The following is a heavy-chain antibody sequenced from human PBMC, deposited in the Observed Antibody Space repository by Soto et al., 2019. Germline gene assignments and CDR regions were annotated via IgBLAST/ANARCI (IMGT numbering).Heavy chain of an antibody. J-gene: IGHJ4*02. CDR3: AREGYYGSGDKGFPY. CDR2: INPSGGST. V-gene: IGHV1-46*01. CDR1: GYTFTSYY. Sequence: QVQLVQSGAEVKKPGASVKVSCKASGYTFTSYYMHWVRQAPGRGLEWMGIINPSGGSTSYAQKIEGRITMTRDTSTRTVYMEVSSLRSEDTAVYYCAREGYYGSGDKGFPYWGQGTLVTVSS. D-gene: IGHD3-10*01.